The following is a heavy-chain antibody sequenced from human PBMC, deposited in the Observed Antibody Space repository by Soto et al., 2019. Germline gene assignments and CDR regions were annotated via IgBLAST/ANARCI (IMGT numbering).Heavy chain of an antibody. CDR2: IYYSGRT. J-gene: IGHJ4*02. CDR1: GGSIGSSSSYY. Sequence: SETLSLTCSVSGGSIGSSSSYYWGWIRQPPGKGLEWIGSIYYSGRTYYNPSFKSRVTISIDTSKNQFSLKLSSVTATDTAVYYCARQRTTVVTQAYFDHWGQGALVTVSS. CDR3: ARQRTTVVTQAYFDH. D-gene: IGHD2-21*02. V-gene: IGHV4-39*01.